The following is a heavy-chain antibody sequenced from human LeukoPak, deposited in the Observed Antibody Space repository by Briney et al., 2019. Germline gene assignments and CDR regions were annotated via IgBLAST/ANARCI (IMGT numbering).Heavy chain of an antibody. CDR2: ISGGGGGT. CDR1: GFTFTSYS. CDR3: AKGGKWDVTPFDY. D-gene: IGHD1-26*01. V-gene: IGHV3-23*01. Sequence: GGSLRLSCAASGFTFTSYSMNWVRQAPGKGLEWVSTISGGGGGTYYADSVKGRFTISRDNSKNTLYLQVNSLRAEDTAVYYCAKGGKWDVTPFDYWGQGTLVTVSS. J-gene: IGHJ4*02.